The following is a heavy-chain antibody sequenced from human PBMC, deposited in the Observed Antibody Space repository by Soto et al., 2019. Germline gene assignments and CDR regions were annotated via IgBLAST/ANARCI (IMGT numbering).Heavy chain of an antibody. J-gene: IGHJ4*02. V-gene: IGHV1-3*01. CDR1: GYTFTSYA. CDR3: ARRRDDILTGHYYFDY. D-gene: IGHD3-9*01. CDR2: INPGFGTA. Sequence: GASVKVSCKASGYTFTSYAMHWVLQAPGQRLEWMGWINPGFGTANYAQKFQGRVTITADESASTAYMELSSLRPEDTAVYYCARRRDDILTGHYYFDYWGQGTLVTVSS.